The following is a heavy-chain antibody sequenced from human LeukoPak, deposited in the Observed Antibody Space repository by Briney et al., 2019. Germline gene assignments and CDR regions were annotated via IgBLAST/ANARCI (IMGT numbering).Heavy chain of an antibody. J-gene: IGHJ3*02. CDR1: GGSFSGYY. CDR3: ARGKTPFTPHDAFDI. CDR2: INHSGST. V-gene: IGHV4-34*01. D-gene: IGHD3-16*01. Sequence: PSETLSLTCAVYGGSFSGYYWSWIRQPPGKGLEWIGEINHSGSTNYNPSPKSRVTISVDTSKNQFSLKLSSVTAADTAVYYCARGKTPFTPHDAFDIWGQGTMVTVSS.